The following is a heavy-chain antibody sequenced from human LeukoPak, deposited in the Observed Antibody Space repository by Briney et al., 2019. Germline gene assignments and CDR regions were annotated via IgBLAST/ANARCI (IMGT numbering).Heavy chain of an antibody. Sequence: SETLSLTCAVYGESFSGYFWTWIRQPPGKGLEWIGEINHSGIINYNPFLKSRVTISVDTSKNQFSLKVTSLTAADTAVYYCARAPGTVAIDYWGQGTLVTVSS. CDR2: INHSGII. CDR3: ARAPGTVAIDY. D-gene: IGHD5-12*01. CDR1: GESFSGYF. J-gene: IGHJ4*02. V-gene: IGHV4-34*01.